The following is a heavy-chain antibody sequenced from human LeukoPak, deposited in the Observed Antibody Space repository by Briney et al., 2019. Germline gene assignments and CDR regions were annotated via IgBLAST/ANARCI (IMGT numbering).Heavy chain of an antibody. CDR2: ISSTSNTI. J-gene: IGHJ4*02. CDR3: AKTYYTDY. V-gene: IGHV3-11*04. CDR1: RFTFRDYY. D-gene: IGHD3-22*01. Sequence: GGSLRLSCAASRFTFRDYYMSSMREALGKGLEWVSYISSTSNTIYYADSLKGRITISRDNSKNTLYLQMNSLRAEDTAVYYCAKTYYTDYWGQGTLVTVSS.